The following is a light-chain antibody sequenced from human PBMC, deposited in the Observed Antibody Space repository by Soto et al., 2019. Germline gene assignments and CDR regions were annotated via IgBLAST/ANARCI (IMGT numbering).Light chain of an antibody. Sequence: RLMTQSPSTLSVSSGERATLSCRASQSVGSKLARYQQKPGQAPRLLILGASSRATGVPASFSGSGSGTEFSLTISSLQYEDFAVYYCQQYNNWHPWTFGQGTKVDIK. V-gene: IGKV3-15*01. CDR2: GAS. CDR3: QQYNNWHPWT. J-gene: IGKJ1*01. CDR1: QSVGSK.